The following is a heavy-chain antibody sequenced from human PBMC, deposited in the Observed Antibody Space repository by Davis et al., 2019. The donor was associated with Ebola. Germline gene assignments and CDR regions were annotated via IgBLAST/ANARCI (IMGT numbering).Heavy chain of an antibody. CDR3: ARESYGDYLSNY. V-gene: IGHV1-3*04. J-gene: IGHJ4*02. CDR1: GYTFTSYT. D-gene: IGHD4-17*01. CDR2: IYTGNGNT. Sequence: ASVKVSCKASGYTFTSYTMSLVRQAPGQGFEWLGWIYTGNGNTKYSQKFEGRVIITRDTSANTVYMELSSLGFEDTAVYYCARESYGDYLSNYWGQGTLVIVSS.